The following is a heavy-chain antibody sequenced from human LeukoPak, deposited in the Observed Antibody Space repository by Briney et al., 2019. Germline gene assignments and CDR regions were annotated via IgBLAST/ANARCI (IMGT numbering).Heavy chain of an antibody. Sequence: GGSLRLSCAASGFTFSSYVMSWVRQAPGKGPEWVSGISGSGHTTYYADSAKGRFTISRDNAKNSLYLQMNSLRAEDTAVYYCARDTTGTDGGDYWGQGTLVTVSS. CDR2: ISGSGHTT. J-gene: IGHJ4*02. CDR1: GFTFSSYV. V-gene: IGHV3-23*01. CDR3: ARDTTGTDGGDY. D-gene: IGHD1-1*01.